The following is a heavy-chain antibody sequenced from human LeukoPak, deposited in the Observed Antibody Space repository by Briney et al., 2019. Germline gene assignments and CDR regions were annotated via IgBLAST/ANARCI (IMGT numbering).Heavy chain of an antibody. CDR3: ARGLNYRPRYNY. J-gene: IGHJ4*02. CDR2: INHSGGT. CDR1: GGSFSGYY. Sequence: SETLSLTCAVYGGSFSGYYWSWIRQPPGKGLEWIGEINHSGGTNYNPSLKSRVTISVDTSKNQFSLKLSSVTAADTAVYYCARGLNYRPRYNYWGQGTLVTVSS. V-gene: IGHV4-34*01. D-gene: IGHD1-14*01.